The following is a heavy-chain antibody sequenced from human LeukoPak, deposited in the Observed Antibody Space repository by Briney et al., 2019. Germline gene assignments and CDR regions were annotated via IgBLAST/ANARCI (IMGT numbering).Heavy chain of an antibody. CDR1: GFAFSSYG. Sequence: GGSLRLSCVASGFAFSSYGMNWVRQAPGKGLEWVSYIGGDFATIYADSVKGRFTISRDNSKNTLYLQMNSLRAEDTGVYYCAKDLSSGSRRAYWGQGTLVTVSS. CDR2: IGGDFATI. D-gene: IGHD6-19*01. V-gene: IGHV3-48*01. CDR3: AKDLSSGSRRAY. J-gene: IGHJ4*02.